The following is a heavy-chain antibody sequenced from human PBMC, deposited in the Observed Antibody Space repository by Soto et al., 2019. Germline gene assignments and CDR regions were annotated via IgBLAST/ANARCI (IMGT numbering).Heavy chain of an antibody. CDR3: ARGGKRAYYDSSGYYYHYYYYGMDV. D-gene: IGHD3-22*01. CDR2: INPNSGGT. CDR1: GYSFTGYY. Sequence: ASVKVSCKASGYSFTGYYMDWVRQAPGHGLEWMGWINPNSGGTNYAQKFQGWVTMTRDTSISTAYMELSRLRSDDTAVYYCARGGKRAYYDSSGYYYHYYYYGMDVWGQGTTVTVSS. J-gene: IGHJ6*02. V-gene: IGHV1-2*04.